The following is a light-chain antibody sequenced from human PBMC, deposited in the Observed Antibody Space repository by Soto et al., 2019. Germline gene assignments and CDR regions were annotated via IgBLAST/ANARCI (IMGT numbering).Light chain of an antibody. J-gene: IGLJ2*01. CDR1: SSDVGGYNY. CDR3: SSYTSSNTPVV. CDR2: DVS. Sequence: QSALTQPASVSGSPGQSITISCTGTSSDVGGYNYVSWYQQHPGKAPKLMIYDVSDRPSGVSNRFSGSKSGNTASLTISGLQAEDEVDYYCSSYTSSNTPVVFGGGPMLTVL. V-gene: IGLV2-14*01.